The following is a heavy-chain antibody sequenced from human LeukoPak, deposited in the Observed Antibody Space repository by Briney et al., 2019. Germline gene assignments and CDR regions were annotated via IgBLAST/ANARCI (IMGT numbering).Heavy chain of an antibody. CDR1: GFTFSSYG. V-gene: IGHV3-30*18. J-gene: IGHJ4*02. CDR3: AKDLNYDFWTGLGN. CDR2: ISYDGTNK. D-gene: IGHD3-3*01. Sequence: GGSLRLSCAVSGFTFSSYGMHWVRQAPGKGLEWMAVISYDGTNKYYADSVKGRFTISRDNSKNTLYLQMNSLRAEDTAVYYCAKDLNYDFWTGLGNWGQGTLVTVSS.